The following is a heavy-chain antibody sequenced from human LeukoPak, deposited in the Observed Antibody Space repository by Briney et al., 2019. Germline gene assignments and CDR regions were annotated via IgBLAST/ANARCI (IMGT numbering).Heavy chain of an antibody. Sequence: GRPLRLSCAASGFTFSSYGMHWVRQAPGKGLEWVAVISYDGSNKYYADSVKGRFTISRDNSKNTLYLQMNSLRAEDTAVYYCAKSGEELAFDYWGQGTLVTVSS. D-gene: IGHD1-26*01. V-gene: IGHV3-30*18. CDR1: GFTFSSYG. CDR2: ISYDGSNK. J-gene: IGHJ4*02. CDR3: AKSGEELAFDY.